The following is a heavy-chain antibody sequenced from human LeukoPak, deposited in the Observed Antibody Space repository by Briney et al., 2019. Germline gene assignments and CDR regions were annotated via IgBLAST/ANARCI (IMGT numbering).Heavy chain of an antibody. Sequence: SETLSLTCTVSGGSISSYYWSWIRQPPGKGLEWIGYIYYSGSTNYNLSLKSRVTISVDTSKNQFSLKLSSVTAADTAVYYCARATYPCSSTSCPAGNWFDPWGQGTLVTVSS. CDR1: GGSISSYY. J-gene: IGHJ5*02. CDR2: IYYSGST. D-gene: IGHD2-2*01. CDR3: ARATYPCSSTSCPAGNWFDP. V-gene: IGHV4-59*01.